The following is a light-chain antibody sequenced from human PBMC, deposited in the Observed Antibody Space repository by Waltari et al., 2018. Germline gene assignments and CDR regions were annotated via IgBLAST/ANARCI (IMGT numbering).Light chain of an antibody. CDR2: DVS. Sequence: QSALTPPASVSGSLGRSITISCTGTSSNVGGYNNLSWYQQNPGKAPKLMFYDVSKRPSGVSNRFSGSKSGNTASLTISGLQAEDEADYYCSSYTSSSTVVFGGGTKLTVL. J-gene: IGLJ2*01. CDR1: SSNVGGYNN. V-gene: IGLV2-14*01. CDR3: SSYTSSSTVV.